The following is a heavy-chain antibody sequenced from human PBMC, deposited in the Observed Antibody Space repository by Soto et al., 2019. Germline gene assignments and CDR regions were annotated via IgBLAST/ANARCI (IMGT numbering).Heavy chain of an antibody. CDR1: GYTFTSYG. Sequence: GASVKVSCKASGYTFTSYGISRVRQAPGQGLEWMGWISAYNGNTNYAQKLQGRVTMTTDTSTSTAYMELRSLRSDDTAVYYCARSRVESSSWYLAWNSVDPWGQGTLVTVSS. D-gene: IGHD6-13*01. CDR3: ARSRVESSSWYLAWNSVDP. V-gene: IGHV1-18*01. J-gene: IGHJ5*02. CDR2: ISAYNGNT.